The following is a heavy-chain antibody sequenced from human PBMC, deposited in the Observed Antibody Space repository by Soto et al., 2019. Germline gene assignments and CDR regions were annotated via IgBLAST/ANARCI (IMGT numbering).Heavy chain of an antibody. CDR1: GFTFSTYG. J-gene: IGHJ5*02. CDR2: IWFDGNDK. V-gene: IGHV3-33*01. CDR3: ARERKQWLIQNWFDN. D-gene: IGHD6-19*01. Sequence: PGGSLRLSCAASGFTFSTYGMHWVRQAPGKGLEWVAVIWFDGNDKYYADSVKGRFTISRDNSKNTLYLQMNSLRAEDTAVYYCARERKQWLIQNWFDNWGQGTLVNVSS.